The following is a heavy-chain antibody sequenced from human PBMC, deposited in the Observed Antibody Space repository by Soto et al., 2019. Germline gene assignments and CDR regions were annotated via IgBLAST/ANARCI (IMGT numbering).Heavy chain of an antibody. D-gene: IGHD3-3*01. V-gene: IGHV5-51*01. J-gene: IGHJ4*01. CDR1: GYNFAGYW. CDR3: ARGGVSTRTFDY. Sequence: PGESLNISCKGSGYNFAGYWISCVRQMPGKGLELMGIIYPSDSYTRYRPSFPGQVTISADKSISSAYLQWSSRRASDTAMYYGARGGVSTRTFDYWGHGTPVTVSS. CDR2: IYPSDSYT.